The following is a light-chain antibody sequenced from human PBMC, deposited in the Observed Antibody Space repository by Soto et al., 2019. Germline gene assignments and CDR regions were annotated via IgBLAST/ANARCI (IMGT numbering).Light chain of an antibody. CDR2: DNN. Sequence: QSVLTQPPSASGTPGQTVIVSCSGSTSDIGTNAVNWFQHLPGAAPKLLIYDNNNRPSGVPDRFSGSKSGTSASLAITGLQAEDEAEYYCQSYDSSLSDVLFGGGTKLTVL. CDR1: TSDIGTNA. V-gene: IGLV1-40*01. J-gene: IGLJ2*01. CDR3: QSYDSSLSDVL.